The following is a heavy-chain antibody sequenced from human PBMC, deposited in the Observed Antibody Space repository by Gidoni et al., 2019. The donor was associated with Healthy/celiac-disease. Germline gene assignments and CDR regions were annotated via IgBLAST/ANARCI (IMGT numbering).Heavy chain of an antibody. V-gene: IGHV3-23*01. J-gene: IGHJ3*02. Sequence: EVQLLESGGGLVHHGGSLRVSCAASGFTFRSYAMGWVRQAPGKGLECVSAISGSGGSTYYADSVKGRFTISRDNSKNTLYLQMNSLRAEDTAVYYCAKSGYYDSIDAFDIWGQGTMVTVSS. CDR3: AKSGYYDSIDAFDI. D-gene: IGHD3-22*01. CDR1: GFTFRSYA. CDR2: ISGSGGST.